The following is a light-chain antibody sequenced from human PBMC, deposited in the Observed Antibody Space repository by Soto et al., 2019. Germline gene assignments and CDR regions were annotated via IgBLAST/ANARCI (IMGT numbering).Light chain of an antibody. CDR3: QHWNDYSWT. V-gene: IGKV1-5*03. J-gene: IGKJ1*01. Sequence: DIHMTQSPSTLSASVGDRVTITCRASQSISIWLASYQQKPGKAPNLLIYKTSSLETGVPSRFSGSGSGTEFTLTISSLQPDDFATYYGQHWNDYSWTFGQGTKVEVK. CDR1: QSISIW. CDR2: KTS.